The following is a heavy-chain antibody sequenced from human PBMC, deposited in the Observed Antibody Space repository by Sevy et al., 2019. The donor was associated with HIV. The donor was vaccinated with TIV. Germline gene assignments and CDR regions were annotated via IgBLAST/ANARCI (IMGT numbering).Heavy chain of an antibody. CDR2: ISYHGNIR. J-gene: IGHJ5*02. V-gene: IGHV3-30*18. CDR1: GFIFSDYA. D-gene: IGHD6-19*01. Sequence: GGSLRLSCGASGFIFSDYAMHWVRQAPGKGLEWVALISYHGNIRYCADSVKGRFIISKDNSKNTLYLEMNNLRVEDTAVYYCAKGLQRSSYNWFDPWGQGTRVTVSS. CDR3: AKGLQRSSYNWFDP.